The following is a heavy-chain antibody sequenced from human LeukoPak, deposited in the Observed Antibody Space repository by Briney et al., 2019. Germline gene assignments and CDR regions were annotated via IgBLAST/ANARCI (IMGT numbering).Heavy chain of an antibody. CDR3: AKWEDYLDSSSLDY. V-gene: IGHV3-23*01. Sequence: QAGGSLRLSCAASGFTFTSYGMSWVRQAPGKGLEWVSLISGSGATTYYADSVKGRFTISRDNSENTLYLQMNSLKAEDTAVYYCAKWEDYLDSSSLDYWGQGTLVTVSS. CDR2: ISGSGATT. CDR1: GFTFTSYG. D-gene: IGHD3-22*01. J-gene: IGHJ4*02.